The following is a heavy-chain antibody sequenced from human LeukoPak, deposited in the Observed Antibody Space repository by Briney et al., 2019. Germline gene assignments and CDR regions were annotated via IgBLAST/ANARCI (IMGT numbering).Heavy chain of an antibody. J-gene: IGHJ1*01. CDR1: GGTFSSYA. Sequence: ASVKVSCKASGGTFSSYAISWVRQAPGQGLEWMGGIIPIFGTANYAQKFQGRVTITTDESTSTAYMELSSLSSEDTAVYYCARAEICSGGSCYSRAPEYFQHWGQGTLVTVSS. CDR2: IIPIFGTA. D-gene: IGHD2-15*01. CDR3: ARAEICSGGSCYSRAPEYFQH. V-gene: IGHV1-69*05.